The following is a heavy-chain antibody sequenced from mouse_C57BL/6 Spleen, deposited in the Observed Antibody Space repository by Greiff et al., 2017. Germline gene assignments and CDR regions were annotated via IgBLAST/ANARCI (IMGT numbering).Heavy chain of an antibody. Sequence: QVQLKQPGAELVMPGASVKLSCKASGYTFTSYWMHWVKQRPGQGLEWIGEIDPSDSYTNYNQKFKGKSTLTVDKSSSTAYMQLSSLTSEDSAVYYCARIGHYYGSSYRWYFDVWGTGTTVTVSS. CDR1: GYTFTSYW. CDR3: ARIGHYYGSSYRWYFDV. CDR2: IDPSDSYT. V-gene: IGHV1-69*01. D-gene: IGHD1-1*01. J-gene: IGHJ1*03.